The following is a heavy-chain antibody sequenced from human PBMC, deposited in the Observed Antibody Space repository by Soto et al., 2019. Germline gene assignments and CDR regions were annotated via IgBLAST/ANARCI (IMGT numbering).Heavy chain of an antibody. J-gene: IGHJ6*03. Sequence: GGSLRLSCAASGFTFSSYAMSWVRQAPGKGLEWVSAISGSGGSTYYADSVKGRFTISGDNSKNPLYLQMNSLRAEDTAVYYCAKDLGTLYYDFWSGEGSYYYYMDVWGKGTTVTVSS. D-gene: IGHD3-3*01. CDR2: ISGSGGST. CDR1: GFTFSSYA. V-gene: IGHV3-23*01. CDR3: AKDLGTLYYDFWSGEGSYYYYMDV.